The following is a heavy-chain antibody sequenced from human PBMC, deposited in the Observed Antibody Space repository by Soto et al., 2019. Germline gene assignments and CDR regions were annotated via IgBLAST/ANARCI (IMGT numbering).Heavy chain of an antibody. D-gene: IGHD6-19*01. CDR1: GGSFSSYA. J-gene: IGHJ3*02. Sequence: QVQLVQSGAEVKKPGSSVKVSCKASGGSFSSYAISWVRQAPVQGLEWMGGIIPIFGAPTYAQKFQGRVTIIADKYTSTAYMELSSLRSEDTALYYCARAGPVSGNHAFDIWGQGTLVTVSS. CDR2: IIPIFGAP. V-gene: IGHV1-69*06. CDR3: ARAGPVSGNHAFDI.